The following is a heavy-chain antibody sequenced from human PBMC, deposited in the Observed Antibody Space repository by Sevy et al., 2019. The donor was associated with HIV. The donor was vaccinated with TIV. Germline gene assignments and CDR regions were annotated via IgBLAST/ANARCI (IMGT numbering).Heavy chain of an antibody. V-gene: IGHV4-38-2*02. J-gene: IGHJ3*01. CDR2: VDHTGNT. CDR3: ANFGRLLIINGDAFDV. CDR1: GYSISSGYL. Sequence: SETLSLTCTVSGYSISSGYLWGWIRQPPGKGLEWIGSVDHTGNTYYNPSLKSRVTTSVDTSKNQFSLRLSSVTAADTTVYYCANFGRLLIINGDAFDVWGQGTMVTVSS. D-gene: IGHD3-9*01.